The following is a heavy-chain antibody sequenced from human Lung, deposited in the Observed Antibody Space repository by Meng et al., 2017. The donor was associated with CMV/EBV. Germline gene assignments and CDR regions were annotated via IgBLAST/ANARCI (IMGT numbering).Heavy chain of an antibody. D-gene: IGHD5-18*01. CDR3: ARGGGYSYAYYGMDV. CDR1: GGSISSSNW. J-gene: IGHJ6*02. CDR2: IYHNGST. V-gene: IGHV4-4*02. Sequence: GSLRLXCAVSGGSISSSNWWSWVRQPPGKGLEWIGEIYHNGSTNYNPSLKSRVTISVDKSKNQFSLKLSSVTAADTAVYYCARGGGYSYAYYGMDVWGQGTTVTVSS.